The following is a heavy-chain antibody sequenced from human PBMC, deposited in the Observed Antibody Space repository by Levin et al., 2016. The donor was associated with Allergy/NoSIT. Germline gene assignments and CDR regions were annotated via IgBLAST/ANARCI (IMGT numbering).Heavy chain of an antibody. J-gene: IGHJ6*02. D-gene: IGHD6-19*01. Sequence: SVKGRFTISRDNAKNSLYLQMNSLRDEDTGVYFCAAIAVLGNRDYHYAMDVWGQGTTVTVSS. CDR3: AAIAVLGNRDYHYAMDV. V-gene: IGHV3-48*02.